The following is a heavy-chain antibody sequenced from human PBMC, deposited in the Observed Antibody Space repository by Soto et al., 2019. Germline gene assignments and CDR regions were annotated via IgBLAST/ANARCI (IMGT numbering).Heavy chain of an antibody. Sequence: GGSLRLSCAASGFTFSSYAMSWVRQAPGKGLEWVSGISGSGGNTYYADSVKGRFTISRDNSKNTIYLQMNSLRAEDTAIYYCAKVPRYCGSTSCYAGYFEYWGQGTLVTVSS. J-gene: IGHJ4*02. CDR1: GFTFSSYA. D-gene: IGHD2-2*01. CDR2: ISGSGGNT. CDR3: AKVPRYCGSTSCYAGYFEY. V-gene: IGHV3-23*01.